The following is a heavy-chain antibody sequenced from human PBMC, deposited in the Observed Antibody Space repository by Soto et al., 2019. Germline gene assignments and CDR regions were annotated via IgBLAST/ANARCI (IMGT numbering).Heavy chain of an antibody. CDR2: ISPYNDYT. J-gene: IGHJ6*02. CDR1: GYTFIRYG. CDR3: VRGGYCGNSWGKFSHYGLDV. V-gene: IGHV1-18*01. Sequence: QVQLVQSAAEVKKPGASVKVSCKASGYTFIRYGITWVRQAPGQGLEWMGWISPYNDYTIYAQKVQGRGTMTTDTSTRTVYLELRSLKSDDTAVYYCVRGGYCGNSWGKFSHYGLDVWGEVTSVTVSS. D-gene: IGHD2-2*01.